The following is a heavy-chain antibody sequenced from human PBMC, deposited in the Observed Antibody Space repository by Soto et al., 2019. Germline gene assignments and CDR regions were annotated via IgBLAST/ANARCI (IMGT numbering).Heavy chain of an antibody. CDR3: ARQYSSGWSVLFDP. D-gene: IGHD6-19*01. CDR1: GFSLSTSGVG. CDR2: IYWNDDK. J-gene: IGHJ5*02. Sequence: GSGPTLVNPTQTLTLTCTFSGFSLSTSGVGVGWIRQPPGKALEWLALIYWNDDKRYSPSLKSRLTITKDTSKNQVVLTMTNMDPVDTATYYCARQYSSGWSVLFDPWGQGTLVTVSS. V-gene: IGHV2-5*01.